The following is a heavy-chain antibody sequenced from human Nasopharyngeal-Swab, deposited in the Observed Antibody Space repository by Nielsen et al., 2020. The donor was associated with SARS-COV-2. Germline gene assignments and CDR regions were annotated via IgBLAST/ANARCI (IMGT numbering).Heavy chain of an antibody. CDR2: IYSGGST. CDR1: GFTVSSNY. V-gene: IGHV3-53*01. J-gene: IGHJ6*02. D-gene: IGHD3/OR15-3a*01. Sequence: GGSLRLSCAASGFTVSSNYMSWVRQAPGKGLEWVSVIYSGGSTYYADSVKGRLTISRDNSKNTLYLQMNSLRAEDTAVYYCARDLPVDFDGMDVWGQGTTVTVSS. CDR3: ARDLPVDFDGMDV.